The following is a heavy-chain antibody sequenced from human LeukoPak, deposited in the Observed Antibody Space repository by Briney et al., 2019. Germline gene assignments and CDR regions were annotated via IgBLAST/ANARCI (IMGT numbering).Heavy chain of an antibody. CDR3: ARGEGSYYFSYFDY. J-gene: IGHJ4*02. D-gene: IGHD1-26*01. V-gene: IGHV4-30-2*01. CDR2: IYHSGST. Sequence: SETLSLTYTVSGGSISSGGYYWSWIRQPPGKGLEWIGYIYHSGSTYYNPSLKSRVTVSVDRSKNQFSLKLSSVTAADTAVYYCARGEGSYYFSYFDYWGQGTLVTVSS. CDR1: GGSISSGGYY.